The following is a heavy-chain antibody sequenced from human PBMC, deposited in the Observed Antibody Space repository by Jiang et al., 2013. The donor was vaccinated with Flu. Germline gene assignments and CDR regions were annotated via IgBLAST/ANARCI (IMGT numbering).Heavy chain of an antibody. D-gene: IGHD5-18*01. Sequence: VQLVESEAEVKKPGSSVKVSCKASGGSFSSYAMNWVRQAPGQGLEWMGGINHIFGTTDYAQKLQGRVTITADKSTSTAYMDLSSLRSEDTAIYYCARSSWGYSYGPFEYWGQGTLITVSS. CDR3: ARSSWGYSYGPFEY. J-gene: IGHJ4*02. V-gene: IGHV1-69*06. CDR2: INHIFGTT. CDR1: GGSFSSYA.